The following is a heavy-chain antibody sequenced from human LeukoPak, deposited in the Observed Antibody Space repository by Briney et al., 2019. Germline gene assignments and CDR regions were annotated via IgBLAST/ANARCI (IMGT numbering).Heavy chain of an antibody. Sequence: GGSLRLSCEASGFTFNNYAMSWVRQAPGKGLEWVSSIGASGGNIFYADSVKGRFTISRDNSKNTLFLQMNSLRAEDTALYYCETQSPDYSIGPSYGSFDIWGQGTMVTVSS. CDR3: ETQSPDYSIGPSYGSFDI. J-gene: IGHJ3*02. D-gene: IGHD3-10*01. CDR2: IGASGGNI. V-gene: IGHV3-23*01. CDR1: GFTFNNYA.